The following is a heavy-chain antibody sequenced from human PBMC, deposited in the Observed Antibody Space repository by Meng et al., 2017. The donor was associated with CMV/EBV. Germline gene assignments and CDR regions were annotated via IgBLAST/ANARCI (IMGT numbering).Heavy chain of an antibody. CDR2: IYYSGST. V-gene: IGHV4-39*07. CDR1: GGPISSSSYY. CDR3: ARGVVTMIVVYDP. D-gene: IGHD3-22*01. Sequence: QRRRQVAGPGAGMPSETLFLTCIVSGGPISSSSYYWGWIRQPPGKGREWIGRIYYSGSTYYNPSLKSRVTISVDTSKNQFSLKLSSVTAADTAVYYCARGVVTMIVVYDPWGQGTLVTVSS. J-gene: IGHJ5*02.